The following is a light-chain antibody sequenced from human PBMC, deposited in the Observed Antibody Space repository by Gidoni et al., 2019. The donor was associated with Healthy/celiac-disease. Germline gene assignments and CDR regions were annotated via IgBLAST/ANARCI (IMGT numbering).Light chain of an antibody. CDR2: DAS. V-gene: IGKV3-11*01. CDR1: QSVSSY. Sequence: EIVLTQSPATLSLSPGERATLSCRASQSVSSYLAWYQQKPGQAPRLLIYDASRFSGSGSGTDFTLTISSLEPEDFAVYYCQQRSTWPTFGGGTKVEIK. J-gene: IGKJ4*01. CDR3: QQRSTWPT.